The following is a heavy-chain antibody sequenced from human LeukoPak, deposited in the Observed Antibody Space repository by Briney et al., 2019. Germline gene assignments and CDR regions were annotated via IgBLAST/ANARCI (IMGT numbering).Heavy chain of an antibody. V-gene: IGHV4-31*03. Sequence: PSQTLSLTCTVSGGSISSGGYYWSWIRQHPGKGLEWIGYIYYSGSTYYNPSLKSRVTISVDTSKNRFSLKLSSVTAADTAVYYCARWDYDILTGYYLFDYWGQGTLVTVSS. CDR3: ARWDYDILTGYYLFDY. J-gene: IGHJ4*02. CDR2: IYYSGST. CDR1: GGSISSGGYY. D-gene: IGHD3-9*01.